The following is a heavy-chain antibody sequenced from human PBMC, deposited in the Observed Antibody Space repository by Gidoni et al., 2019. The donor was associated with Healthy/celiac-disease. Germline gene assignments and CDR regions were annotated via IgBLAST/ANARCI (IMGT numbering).Heavy chain of an antibody. CDR2: ISYDGSNK. D-gene: IGHD3-3*01. Sequence: VQLVEPGGGVVQPGRSLRISCAAYGLTFSSSDMHWVRQAPGKGLEWVAVISYDGSNKYYAYSVKGRFTISRDNSKSTLYLQMNSLRGEDTAVYYCAGLYDFWSGYWGGPIFGYWGQGTLVTVSS. V-gene: IGHV3-30*04. J-gene: IGHJ4*02. CDR3: AGLYDFWSGYWGGPIFGY. CDR1: GLTFSSSD.